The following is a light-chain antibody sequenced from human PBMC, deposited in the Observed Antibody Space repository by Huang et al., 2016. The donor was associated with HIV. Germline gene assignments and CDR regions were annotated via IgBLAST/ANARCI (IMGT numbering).Light chain of an antibody. V-gene: IGKV2-28*01. CDR3: LQAIQIPPT. CDR1: QSLLHSNGYNY. CDR2: LGS. J-gene: IGKJ2*01. Sequence: DIVMTQSPLSLPVTPGEPASISCRSGQSLLHSNGYNYLDWYLQKPGQSPQLLISLGSNRASGVPDRFSGSGSGTDFTLKISRVEAEDVGVYYCLQAIQIPPTFGQGTKLEIK.